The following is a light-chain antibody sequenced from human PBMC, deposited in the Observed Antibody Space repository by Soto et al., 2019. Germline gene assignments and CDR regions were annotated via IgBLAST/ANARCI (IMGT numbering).Light chain of an antibody. V-gene: IGKV1-27*01. CDR3: QKYDTAPRT. CDR1: QGIGNS. J-gene: IGKJ1*01. CDR2: TAS. Sequence: DIPMTQSPSSLSASVGDRVTITCRASQGIGNSLAWYQQKPGKVPKLLIYTASTLQSGVPSRFRGSGSGTDFTLTISSLQPEDVATYYCQKYDTAPRTFGQGTKVEIK.